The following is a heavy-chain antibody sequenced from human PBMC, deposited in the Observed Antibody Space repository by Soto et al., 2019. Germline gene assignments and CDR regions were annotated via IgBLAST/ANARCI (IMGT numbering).Heavy chain of an antibody. Sequence: QVQLVESGGGVVQPGRSLRLSCAASGFTFSSYAMHGVRQAPGKGLECVAVISYDGSNKYYADSVKGRFTISRDNSKNTLYLQMSSLRAEDTAVYYCARDVQLVARENPHSFFWGQGTLVTVSS. J-gene: IGHJ4*02. D-gene: IGHD6-13*01. CDR3: ARDVQLVARENPHSFF. CDR2: ISYDGSNK. CDR1: GFTFSSYA. V-gene: IGHV3-30-3*01.